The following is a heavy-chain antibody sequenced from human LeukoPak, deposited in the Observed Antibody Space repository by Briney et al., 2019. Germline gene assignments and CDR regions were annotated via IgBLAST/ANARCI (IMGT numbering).Heavy chain of an antibody. D-gene: IGHD1-26*01. Sequence: GGSLRLSCAASGFTLSCCGMHWVRQAPGKGLEWVAFVRYDGGNVYYADSVKGRFTISRDNAKNSLYLQMNSLRAEDTAVYYCARDPSGSYYFDYWGQGTLVTVSS. CDR1: GFTLSCCG. V-gene: IGHV3-30*02. J-gene: IGHJ4*02. CDR3: ARDPSGSYYFDY. CDR2: VRYDGGNV.